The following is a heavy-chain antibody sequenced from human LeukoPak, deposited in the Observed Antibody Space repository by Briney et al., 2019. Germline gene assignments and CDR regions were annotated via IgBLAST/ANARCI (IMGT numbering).Heavy chain of an antibody. Sequence: ASVKVSCKASGGTFSSYAISWVRQAPGQGLEWMGRIIPILGIANYAQKFQGRVTMTRDTSISTAHMELSRLRSDDTAVYYCAREESTSCWGQGTTVTVSS. D-gene: IGHD2-2*01. CDR3: AREESTSC. V-gene: IGHV1-69*04. CDR1: GGTFSSYA. CDR2: IIPILGIA. J-gene: IGHJ6*02.